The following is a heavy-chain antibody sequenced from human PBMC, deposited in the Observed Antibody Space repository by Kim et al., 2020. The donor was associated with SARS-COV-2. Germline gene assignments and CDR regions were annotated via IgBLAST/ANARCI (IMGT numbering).Heavy chain of an antibody. Sequence: VCSVKGRFSISRDNAKNSLYLQMYSLRAEDTAVYYCARTRGSGYPDYFDYWGQGTLVTVSS. J-gene: IGHJ4*02. CDR3: ARTRGSGYPDYFDY. V-gene: IGHV3-7*01. D-gene: IGHD3-22*01.